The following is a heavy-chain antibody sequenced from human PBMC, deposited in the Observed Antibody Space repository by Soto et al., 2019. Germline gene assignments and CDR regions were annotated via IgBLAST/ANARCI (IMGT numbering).Heavy chain of an antibody. CDR1: GGTFSSYA. CDR2: IIPIFGTA. D-gene: IGHD3-22*01. Sequence: SVKVSCKASGGTFSSYAISWVRQAPGQGLEWMGGIIPIFGTANYAQKFQGRVTITADKSTSTAYMELSSLRSEDTAVYYRARDPSGIPMIEWGQGTLVTVSS. J-gene: IGHJ4*02. V-gene: IGHV1-69*06. CDR3: ARDPSGIPMIE.